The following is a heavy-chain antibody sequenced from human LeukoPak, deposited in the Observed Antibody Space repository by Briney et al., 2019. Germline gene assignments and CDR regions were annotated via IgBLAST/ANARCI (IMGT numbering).Heavy chain of an antibody. CDR3: AKDPRDPICGGDCYTYIDY. Sequence: QTGGSLRLSCAASGFTFSSYAMSRVRQAPGKWLEWVSAISGSGGSTYYADSVKGRFTISRDNSKNTLYLQMNSLRAEDTAVYYCAKDPRDPICGGDCYTYIDYWGQGTLVTVSS. V-gene: IGHV3-23*01. J-gene: IGHJ4*02. CDR1: GFTFSSYA. D-gene: IGHD2-21*02. CDR2: ISGSGGST.